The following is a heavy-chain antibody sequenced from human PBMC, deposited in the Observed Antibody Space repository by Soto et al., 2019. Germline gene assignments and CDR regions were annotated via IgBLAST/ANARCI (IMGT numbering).Heavy chain of an antibody. D-gene: IGHD3-10*01. Sequence: LRLSCAASGFTFSSYSMNWVRQAPGKGLEWVSSISSSSSYIYYADSVKGRFTISRDNAKNSLYLQMNSLRAEDTAVYYCAREYGSGSYYKGDAFDIWGQGTMVTVSS. CDR1: GFTFSSYS. J-gene: IGHJ3*02. CDR2: ISSSSSYI. V-gene: IGHV3-21*01. CDR3: AREYGSGSYYKGDAFDI.